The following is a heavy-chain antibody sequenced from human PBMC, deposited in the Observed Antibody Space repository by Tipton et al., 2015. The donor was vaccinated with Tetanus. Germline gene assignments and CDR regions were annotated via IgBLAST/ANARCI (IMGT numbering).Heavy chain of an antibody. V-gene: IGHV4-39*01. Sequence: TLSLTCAVSGASISNYQNYWAWIRQPPGKGLEYIGSIYYSGTTFYNPSLRARITMSVDTNKNQFSLQLRSVTTADTAVYYCGVSIAYFREGLHIGGPGTLGTVSS. D-gene: IGHD2-21*01. CDR3: GVSIAYFREGLHI. CDR2: IYYSGTT. J-gene: IGHJ4*02. CDR1: GASISNYQNY.